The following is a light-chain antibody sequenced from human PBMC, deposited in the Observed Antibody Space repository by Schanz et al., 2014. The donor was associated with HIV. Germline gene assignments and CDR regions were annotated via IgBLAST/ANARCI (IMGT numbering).Light chain of an antibody. CDR2: NNI. CDR3: ATWDDSLNGVV. J-gene: IGLJ2*01. CDR1: SSNIGADYD. V-gene: IGLV1-40*01. Sequence: QSVLAQPPSVSGAPGQRVTISCTGTSSNIGADYDVHWYQLLPGTAPKLLIFNNINRPSGVPARFSGSKSGSSASLAISGLQAEDEADYYCATWDDSLNGVVFGGGTKVTVL.